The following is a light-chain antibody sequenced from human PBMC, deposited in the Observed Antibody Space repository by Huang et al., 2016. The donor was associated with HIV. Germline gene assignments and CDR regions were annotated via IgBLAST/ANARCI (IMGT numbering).Light chain of an antibody. CDR2: GAS. CDR3: QQRDNWPPMYT. V-gene: IGKV3-11*01. J-gene: IGKJ2*01. Sequence: EIVLTQSPDTLFLSPGERATLSCRASQSVSKYLVWYQQKPGQSPRLLIYGASNSAAGIPARFRGSGSGTDFTLSISSLEPEDFAVYYCQQRDNWPPMYTFGQGTKLEIK. CDR1: QSVSKY.